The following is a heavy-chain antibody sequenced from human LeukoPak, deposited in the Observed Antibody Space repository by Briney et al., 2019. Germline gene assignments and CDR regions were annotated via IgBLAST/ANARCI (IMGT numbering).Heavy chain of an antibody. CDR1: GFTFDDYA. CDR3: AKNTWVATRGHYGFDY. CDR2: ISGDGSIT. J-gene: IGHJ4*02. V-gene: IGHV3-43*02. D-gene: IGHD5-12*01. Sequence: PGGSLTLSCAASGFTFDDYAMHWARQPPGEGLECVSLISGDGSITYYADSVKGRFTISRDNSKHSLYPQTNSLRSEHTSVSYRAKNTWVATRGHYGFDYWGPGTLVTVSS.